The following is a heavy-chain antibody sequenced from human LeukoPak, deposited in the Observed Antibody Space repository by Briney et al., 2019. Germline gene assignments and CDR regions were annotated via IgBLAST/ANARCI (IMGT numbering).Heavy chain of an antibody. D-gene: IGHD5-12*01. CDR1: GYTLTELS. V-gene: IGHV1-24*01. CDR3: AILTSEYSGYEGAIDI. Sequence: GASVKVSCKVSGYTLTELSMHWVRQVPGKGLEWMGGFDPEDGETIYTQKFQGRVTMTEDTSTDTAYMELSRLRSEDTAVYYCAILTSEYSGYEGAIDIWGQGTMVTVSS. CDR2: FDPEDGET. J-gene: IGHJ3*02.